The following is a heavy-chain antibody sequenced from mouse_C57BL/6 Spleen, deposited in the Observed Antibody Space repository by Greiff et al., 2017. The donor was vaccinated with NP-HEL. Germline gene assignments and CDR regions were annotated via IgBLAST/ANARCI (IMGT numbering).Heavy chain of an antibody. V-gene: IGHV2-9-1*01. CDR3: ARKDDYGSPNSYWYFDV. D-gene: IGHD1-1*01. CDR2: IWTGGGT. J-gene: IGHJ1*03. Sequence: QVQLKESGPGLVAPSQSLSITCTVSGFSLTSYAISWVRQPPGKGLEWLGVIWTGGGTNYNSALKSRLSISKDNSKSQVFLKMNSLQTDDTARYYCARKDDYGSPNSYWYFDVWGTGTTVTVSS. CDR1: GFSLTSYA.